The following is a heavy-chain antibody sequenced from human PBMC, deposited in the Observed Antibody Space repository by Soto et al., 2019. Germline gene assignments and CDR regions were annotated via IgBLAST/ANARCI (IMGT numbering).Heavy chain of an antibody. CDR2: ISSSSSTI. CDR1: GFTFSSNS. D-gene: IGHD3-3*01. Sequence: EVQVVESGGGLVQPGGSLRLSCAASGFTFSSNSMNWVRQAPGKGLEWISYISSSSSTIYADSVKGRFTISRDHAKNSLYLQMNSLRDGDTAVYYCARVIWSGHLTSDLWGQGTLVTVSS. CDR3: ARVIWSGHLTSDL. V-gene: IGHV3-48*02. J-gene: IGHJ5*02.